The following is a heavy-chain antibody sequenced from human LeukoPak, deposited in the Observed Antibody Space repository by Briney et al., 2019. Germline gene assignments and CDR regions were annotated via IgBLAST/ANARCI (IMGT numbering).Heavy chain of an antibody. CDR3: ARGEGRGTSFGVVWQTYGTRRRGNWFDP. CDR1: GYSFTMYG. D-gene: IGHD3-3*01. Sequence: AAVKVSYKASGYSFTMYGISWVRQDPAQGIEWMGGMNTNSGNTDYAHKSHGRVTINRNTSISTAYMELSSMRSEDTAVYYCARGEGRGTSFGVVWQTYGTRRRGNWFDPWGQGTLVTVSS. J-gene: IGHJ5*02. V-gene: IGHV1-8*03. CDR2: MNTNSGNT.